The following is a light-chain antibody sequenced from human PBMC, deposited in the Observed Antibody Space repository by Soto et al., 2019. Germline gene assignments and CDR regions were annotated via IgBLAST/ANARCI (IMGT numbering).Light chain of an antibody. V-gene: IGKV3-11*01. CDR1: QSVASRN. Sequence: EIVLTQSPGTLSLSPGERATLSCRASQSVASRNLAWYQQKSGQAPRLLIYGASSRAIHTPDRFSGSGSGTDFTLTISDVQPEDFALYYCHQRQSWPRTFGQGTKVDIK. CDR2: GAS. J-gene: IGKJ1*01. CDR3: HQRQSWPRT.